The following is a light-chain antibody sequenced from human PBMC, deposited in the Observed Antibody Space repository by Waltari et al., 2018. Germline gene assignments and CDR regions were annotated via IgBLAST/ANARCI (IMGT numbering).Light chain of an antibody. CDR1: SSNIGARYD. Sequence: QSVLTQPPSVSGAPGQSVTLSCTGSSSNIGARYDVHWYQQVPGAAPKLLIYGNTNRPSGVPDRFSGSKSGTSASLAITGLQAEDEADYYCQSYDSSLSVLFGGGTKLTVL. CDR2: GNT. V-gene: IGLV1-40*01. J-gene: IGLJ2*01. CDR3: QSYDSSLSVL.